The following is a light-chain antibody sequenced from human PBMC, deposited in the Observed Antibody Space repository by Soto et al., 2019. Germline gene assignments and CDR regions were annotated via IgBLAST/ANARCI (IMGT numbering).Light chain of an antibody. V-gene: IGKV1-5*03. CDR1: QSISSW. CDR3: QQYNGYPWT. CDR2: RAS. Sequence: DIQMTQSPSTLSASVGDRVIITCRASQSISSWLAWYQQKPGKAPNLLIYRASNLETGVPSRFSGGGSGTEFTLTISSLQPDDFATYYCQQYNGYPWTFGQGTKVEIK. J-gene: IGKJ1*01.